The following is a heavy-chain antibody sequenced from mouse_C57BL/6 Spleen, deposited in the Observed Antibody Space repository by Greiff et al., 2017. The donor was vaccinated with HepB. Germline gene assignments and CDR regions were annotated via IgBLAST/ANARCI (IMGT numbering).Heavy chain of an antibody. CDR1: GYTFTGYW. Sequence: QVQLQQPGAELVMPGASVKLSCKASGYTFTGYWMHWVKQRPGQGLEWIGEIDPSDSYTNYNQKFKGKSTLTVDKSSSTAYMQLSSLTSEDSAVYYCARWGAMDYWGQGTSVTVSS. V-gene: IGHV1-69*01. CDR2: IDPSDSYT. J-gene: IGHJ4*01. CDR3: ARWGAMDY.